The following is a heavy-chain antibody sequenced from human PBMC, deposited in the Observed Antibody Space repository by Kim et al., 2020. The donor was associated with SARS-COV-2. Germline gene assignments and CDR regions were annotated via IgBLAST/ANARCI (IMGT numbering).Heavy chain of an antibody. CDR1: GGSVSSGSYY. Sequence: SETLSLTCTVSGGSVSSGSYYWSWIRQPPGKGLEWIGYIYYSGSTNYNPSLKSRVTISVDTSKNQFSLKLSSVTAADPAVYYCARAPPEYYYDSSGPRFDPWGQGTLVTVSS. V-gene: IGHV4-61*01. CDR3: ARAPPEYYYDSSGPRFDP. CDR2: IYYSGST. D-gene: IGHD3-22*01. J-gene: IGHJ5*02.